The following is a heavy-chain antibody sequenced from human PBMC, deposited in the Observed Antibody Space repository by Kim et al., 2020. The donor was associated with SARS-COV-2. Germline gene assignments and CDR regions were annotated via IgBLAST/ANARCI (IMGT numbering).Heavy chain of an antibody. CDR3: ARTGYYYGSGSWVVY. V-gene: IGHV3-66*01. Sequence: DSGKGRFTISRDNHKNTLYLQMNSQRAEDTAVYYCARTGYYYGSGSWVVYWGQGTLVTVSS. J-gene: IGHJ4*02. D-gene: IGHD3-10*01.